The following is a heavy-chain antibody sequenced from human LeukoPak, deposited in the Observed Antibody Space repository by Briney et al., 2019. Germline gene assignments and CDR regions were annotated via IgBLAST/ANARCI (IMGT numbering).Heavy chain of an antibody. J-gene: IGHJ2*01. CDR1: GGSISSDY. CDR3: ARRITMIVPGDWYFDL. V-gene: IGHV4-59*08. D-gene: IGHD3-22*01. Sequence: SEALSLTCTVSGGSISSDYWTWIRQPPGKGLEWIGYIYYSGSTNYNPSLKSRVTISVDTSKNQFSLKLSSVTAADTAVYYCARRITMIVPGDWYFDLWGRGTLVTVSS. CDR2: IYYSGST.